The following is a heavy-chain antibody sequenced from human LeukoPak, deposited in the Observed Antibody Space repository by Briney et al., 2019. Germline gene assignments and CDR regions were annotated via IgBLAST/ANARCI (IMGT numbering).Heavy chain of an antibody. CDR3: ARDEIVATTKANYYYYMDV. J-gene: IGHJ6*03. CDR2: IYSGDRT. CDR1: GLIVSSNY. D-gene: IGHD5-12*01. Sequence: GGSLRLSCAASGLIVSSNYMGWVRQAPGKGLEWVSLIYSGDRTYYADSVKGRFTISRDNAKNSLYLQMNSLRAEDTAVYYCARDEIVATTKANYYYYMDVWGKGTTVTISS. V-gene: IGHV3-66*01.